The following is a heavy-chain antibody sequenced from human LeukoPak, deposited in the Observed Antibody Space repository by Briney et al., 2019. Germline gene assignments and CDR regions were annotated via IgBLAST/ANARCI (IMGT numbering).Heavy chain of an antibody. J-gene: IGHJ4*02. CDR2: IYYSGST. V-gene: IGHV4-39*01. CDR3: ARQGTITYAYFDY. CDR1: GGSISSSSYY. Sequence: SETLSLTCTVSGGSISSSSYYWGWIRQPPGKGLEWIGSIYYSGSTYYNPSLESRVTTSADTSKNQFSLRLTSVTAADTAVYYCARQGTITYAYFDYWSQGTLVTVSS. D-gene: IGHD2-2*01.